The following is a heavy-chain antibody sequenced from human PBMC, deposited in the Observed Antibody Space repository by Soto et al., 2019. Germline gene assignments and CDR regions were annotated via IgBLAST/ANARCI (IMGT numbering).Heavy chain of an antibody. V-gene: IGHV1-46*01. CDR2: INPSGGRT. D-gene: IGHD6-19*01. CDR1: GYTFTTYF. CDR3: ARDHVGSGWYGLDY. Sequence: QVQLVQSGAEVKKPGASVKVSCKASGYTFTTYFMHWVRQAPGQGLEWMGIINPSGGRTTYAQKFQGRVTMTRDTSTSTVYMEMSSLRSDDTAVYYCARDHVGSGWYGLDYWGQGTLVTVSS. J-gene: IGHJ4*02.